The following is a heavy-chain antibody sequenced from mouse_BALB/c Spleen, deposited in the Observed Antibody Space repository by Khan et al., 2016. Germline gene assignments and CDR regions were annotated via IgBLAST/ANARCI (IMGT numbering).Heavy chain of an antibody. CDR2: IRSKSNNYAT. Sequence: EVQLVESGGGLVQPKGSLKLPCAASGFTFNTYAMNWVRQAPGKGMEWVARIRSKSNNYATYYADSVKDSFTISRDDSQSMLYLQMNNLKTEDTAMYYCVRHYWYFDVWGAGTTVTVSS. V-gene: IGHV10-1*02. CDR1: GFTFNTYA. CDR3: VRHYWYFDV. J-gene: IGHJ1*01.